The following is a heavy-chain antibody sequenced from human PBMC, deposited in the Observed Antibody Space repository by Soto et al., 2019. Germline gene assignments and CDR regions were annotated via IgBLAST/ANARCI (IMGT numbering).Heavy chain of an antibody. V-gene: IGHV3-33*01. CDR1: GFTFSSYG. Sequence: GGSLRLSCAASGFTFSSYGMHWVRQAPGKGLEWVAVIWYDGSNKYYADSVKGRFTISRDNSKNTLYLQMNSLRAEDTAVYYCARDREAMIDEYYFDYWGQGTLVTVSS. J-gene: IGHJ4*02. CDR2: IWYDGSNK. D-gene: IGHD5-12*01. CDR3: ARDREAMIDEYYFDY.